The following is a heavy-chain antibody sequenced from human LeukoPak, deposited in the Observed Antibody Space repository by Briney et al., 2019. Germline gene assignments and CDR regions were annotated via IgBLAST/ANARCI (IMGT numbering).Heavy chain of an antibody. J-gene: IGHJ5*02. CDR1: GGSISNYY. CDR3: ARHTAEKYNWFDR. Sequence: SETLSLTCTVSGGSISNYYWNWIRQPPGKGLEWIGYIYYSGSTNYNPSLKSRVTISVDTSKNQFSLKLSSVTAADTAVYYCARHTAEKYNWFDRWGQGTLVTVSS. V-gene: IGHV4-59*08. CDR2: IYYSGST. D-gene: IGHD5-24*01.